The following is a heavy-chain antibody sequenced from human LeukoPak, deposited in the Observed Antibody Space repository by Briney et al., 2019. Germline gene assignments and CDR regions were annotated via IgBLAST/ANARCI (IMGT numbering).Heavy chain of an antibody. CDR3: ARETPTGYYYYMDV. CDR2: IKQDGSEK. J-gene: IGHJ6*03. V-gene: IGHV3-7*01. D-gene: IGHD1-14*01. CDR1: GFTFSSYW. Sequence: GGSLRLSCAASGFTFSSYWMSWVRQAPGKGLEWVANIKQDGSEKYYVDSVKGRFTISRDNAKNSLYLQMNSLRADDTAVYYCARETPTGYYYYMDVWGKGTTVTVSS.